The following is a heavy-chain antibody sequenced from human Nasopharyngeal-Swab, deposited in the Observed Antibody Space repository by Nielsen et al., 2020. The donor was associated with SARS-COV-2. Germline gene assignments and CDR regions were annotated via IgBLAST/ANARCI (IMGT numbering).Heavy chain of an antibody. J-gene: IGHJ4*02. CDR3: ARGLFIDY. Sequence: SETLSLTCTVSGGSISSSSYYWSWIRQPPGKGLEWIGYIYYSGSTNYNPSLKSRVTISVDTSKNQFSLKLSSVTAADTAVYYCARGLFIDYWDQGTLVTVSS. D-gene: IGHD3-10*02. CDR2: IYYSGST. V-gene: IGHV4-61*01. CDR1: GGSISSSSYY.